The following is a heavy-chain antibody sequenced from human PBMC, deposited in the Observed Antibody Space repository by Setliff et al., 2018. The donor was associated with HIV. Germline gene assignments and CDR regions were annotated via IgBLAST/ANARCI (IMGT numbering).Heavy chain of an antibody. CDR3: VRGYCSSTTCYDDYYYMDV. CDR1: GGSISSRSYY. J-gene: IGHJ6*03. D-gene: IGHD2-2*01. V-gene: IGHV4-61*10. Sequence: PSETLSLTCTVSGGSISSRSYYWSWLRQPAGKGLEWIGRIYSNGNTDYNPSLKSRVTISVDTSKNQFFLKLSSVTAADTAVYYCVRGYCSSTTCYDDYYYMDVWGKGSTVTVSS. CDR2: IYSNGNT.